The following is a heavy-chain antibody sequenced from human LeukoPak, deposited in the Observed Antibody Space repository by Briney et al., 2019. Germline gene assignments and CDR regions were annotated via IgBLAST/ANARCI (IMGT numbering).Heavy chain of an antibody. Sequence: SETLSLTCAVYGGPFSGYYWSWIRQPPGKGLEWIGEINHSGSTNYNPSLKSRVTISVDTSKNQFSLKLSSVTAADTAVYYCARGRISYYYYYMDVWGKGTTVTVSS. J-gene: IGHJ6*03. D-gene: IGHD2/OR15-2a*01. V-gene: IGHV4-34*01. CDR3: ARGRISYYYYYMDV. CDR1: GGPFSGYY. CDR2: INHSGST.